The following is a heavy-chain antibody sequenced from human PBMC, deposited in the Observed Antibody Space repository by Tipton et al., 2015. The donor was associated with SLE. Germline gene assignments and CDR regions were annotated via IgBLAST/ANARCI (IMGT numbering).Heavy chain of an antibody. V-gene: IGHV4-39*07. CDR2: ISYSGAT. J-gene: IGHJ2*01. Sequence: TLSLTCTVSGDTIDGNTYFWDWIRQPPGKGLMLIGSISYSGATSYNPSLKSRVTISVDTSKNHFSLSLISVTAADTAVYFCARIRNLSGYQTHFWYFDLWGRGSLVTVSS. D-gene: IGHD3-22*01. CDR3: ARIRNLSGYQTHFWYFDL. CDR1: GDTIDGNTYF.